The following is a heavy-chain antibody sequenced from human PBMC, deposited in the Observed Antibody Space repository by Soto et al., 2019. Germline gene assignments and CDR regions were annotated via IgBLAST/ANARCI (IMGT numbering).Heavy chain of an antibody. Sequence: SETLSLTCTVSGGSISTYYWSWIRQPAGKGLEWIGRIYTSGSTNYNHSLKSGVTMSVDTSKNQFSLKLSSVTAADTAVYYCARDLGRYSRSPYYFDYWGRGTLVTVS. CDR1: GGSISTYY. V-gene: IGHV4-4*07. CDR3: ARDLGRYSRSPYYFDY. D-gene: IGHD6-6*01. CDR2: IYTSGST. J-gene: IGHJ4*02.